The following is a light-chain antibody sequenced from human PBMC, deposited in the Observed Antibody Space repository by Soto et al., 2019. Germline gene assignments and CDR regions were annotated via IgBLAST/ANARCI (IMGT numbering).Light chain of an antibody. J-gene: IGLJ1*01. CDR1: SSDVWTYNL. V-gene: IGLV2-23*02. CDR3: CSYAGSSWGYV. CDR2: EVS. Sequence: QSVLTQPASVSGSPGQSITISCTGTSSDVWTYNLVSWYKQYPCKAPKLRIYEVSHWPSVISDRFSGSKSGNTASLTISGLQAEDEADYYCCSYAGSSWGYVFGTGTQLTVL.